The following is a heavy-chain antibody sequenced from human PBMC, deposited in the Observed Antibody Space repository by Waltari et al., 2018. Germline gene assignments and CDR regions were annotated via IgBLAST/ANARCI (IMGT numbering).Heavy chain of an antibody. V-gene: IGHV1-18*04. Sequence: FNNYGVSWVRQAPGQGLEWMGWISPYNGVTTYAEKFQGRVTMTTDTSTTTAYMELRSLRSDDTAVYYCARWTAGVGASRGFDLWGQGTLVTVSS. CDR2: ISPYNGVT. CDR1: FNNYG. CDR3: ARWTAGVGASRGFDL. D-gene: IGHD1-26*01. J-gene: IGHJ4*02.